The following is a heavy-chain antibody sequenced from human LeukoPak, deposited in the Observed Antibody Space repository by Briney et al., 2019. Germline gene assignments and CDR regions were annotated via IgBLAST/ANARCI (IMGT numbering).Heavy chain of an antibody. CDR1: GGFISSYY. D-gene: IGHD1-26*01. CDR2: IYYSGST. Sequence: SETLSLTCTVSGGFISSYYWSWIRQPPGKGLEWIGYIYYSGSTNYNPSLKSRVTISVDTSKNQFSLKLSSVTAADTAVYYCARAADSGGLQHWGQGTLVTVSS. CDR3: ARAADSGGLQH. V-gene: IGHV4-59*01. J-gene: IGHJ1*01.